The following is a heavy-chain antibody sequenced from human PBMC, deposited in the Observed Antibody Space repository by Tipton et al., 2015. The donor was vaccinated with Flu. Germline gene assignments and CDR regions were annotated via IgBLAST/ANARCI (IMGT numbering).Heavy chain of an antibody. CDR3: ARSPSYSGSGIDPYYFDD. CDR1: GGFITSGSYY. J-gene: IGHJ4*02. CDR2: IYTTASV. D-gene: IGHD3-10*01. V-gene: IGHV4-61*02. Sequence: TLSLTCSISGGFITSGSYYWSWIRQSAGRGLEWIGRIYTTASVNYNPSLSAWATIAGDTSRNHFSLQLTSVTAADTAVYFCARSPSYSGSGIDPYYFDDWGQGTLVTVAS.